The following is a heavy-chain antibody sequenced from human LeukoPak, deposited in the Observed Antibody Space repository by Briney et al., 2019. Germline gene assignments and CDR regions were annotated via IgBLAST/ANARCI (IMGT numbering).Heavy chain of an antibody. CDR2: IYTSGST. D-gene: IGHD2-15*01. J-gene: IGHJ5*02. V-gene: IGHV4-4*07. CDR3: ARDGCSGGSCYSNWFDP. CDR1: GGSISSYY. Sequence: SETLSLISTVSGGSISSYYWSWLRQPAGEGLEWIGRIYTSGSTNYNPSLKSRVTMSVDTSKNQFSLKLSSVTAADTAVYYCARDGCSGGSCYSNWFDPWGQGTLVTVSS.